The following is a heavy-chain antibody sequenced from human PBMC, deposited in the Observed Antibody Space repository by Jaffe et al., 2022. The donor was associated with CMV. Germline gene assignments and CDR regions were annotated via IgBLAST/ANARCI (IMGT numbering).Heavy chain of an antibody. D-gene: IGHD2-15*01. CDR1: GYTFTSYG. J-gene: IGHJ4*02. CDR3: ARDWSDIVVVVAATPGDY. V-gene: IGHV1-18*04. CDR2: ISAYNGNT. Sequence: QVQLVQSGAEVKKPGASVKVSCKASGYTFTSYGISWVRQAPGQGLEWMGWISAYNGNTNYAQKLQGRVTMTTDTSTSTAYMELRSLRSDDTAVYYCARDWSDIVVVVAATPGDYWGQGTLVTVSS.